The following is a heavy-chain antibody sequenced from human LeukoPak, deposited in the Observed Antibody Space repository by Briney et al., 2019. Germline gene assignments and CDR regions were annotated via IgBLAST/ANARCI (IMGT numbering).Heavy chain of an antibody. CDR1: GGTFSSYA. Sequence: SVKFSCKASGGTFSSYAISWVRQAPGQGLEWMGGIIPIFGTANYAQKFQGRVTITTDESTSTAYMELSSLRSEDTAVYYCARVIHWNYPVDYYYHYMDVWGKGTTVTVSS. CDR3: ARVIHWNYPVDYYYHYMDV. J-gene: IGHJ6*03. V-gene: IGHV1-69*05. D-gene: IGHD1-7*01. CDR2: IIPIFGTA.